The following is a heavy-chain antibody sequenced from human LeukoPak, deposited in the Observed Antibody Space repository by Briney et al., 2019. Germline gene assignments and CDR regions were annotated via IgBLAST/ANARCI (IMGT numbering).Heavy chain of an antibody. D-gene: IGHD5-24*01. V-gene: IGHV3-48*04. CDR2: SSSGSSTI. CDR1: GFTFSTYA. Sequence: EGSLRLSCAASGFTFSTYAMNWVRQAPGKGLEWISYSSSGSSTIYYADSVKGRFTISRDNAKNSLYLQMHSLRAEDTAVYYCARGEEDMATMSIDYWGQGALVTVSS. CDR3: ARGEEDMATMSIDY. J-gene: IGHJ4*02.